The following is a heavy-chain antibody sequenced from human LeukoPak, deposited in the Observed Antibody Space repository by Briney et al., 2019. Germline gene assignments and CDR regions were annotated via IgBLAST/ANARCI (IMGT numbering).Heavy chain of an antibody. CDR1: GYSISSGYN. V-gene: IGHV4-38-2*01. CDR2: IYQHESS. Sequence: SETLSLTCVVSGYSISSGYNWGCRRQPPGKRVEWMEGIYQHESSYHNPSLKSPVTISVDTSKNQYPMKLSSVTAADTAVYYCARRGRAVAGDFDYWGQGTLVTVSS. CDR3: ARRGRAVAGDFDY. J-gene: IGHJ4*02. D-gene: IGHD6-19*01.